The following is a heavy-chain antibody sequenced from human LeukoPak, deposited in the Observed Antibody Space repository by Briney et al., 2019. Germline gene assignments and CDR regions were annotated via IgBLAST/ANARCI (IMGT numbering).Heavy chain of an antibody. CDR3: ARDHTAYYYDSSGLGY. J-gene: IGHJ4*02. CDR2: IIPIFGTA. V-gene: IGHV1-69*13. Sequence: SVKVSCKASGGTFISYAISWVRQAPGQGLEWMGGIIPIFGTANYAQKLQGRVTITADESTSTAYMELSSLRSEDTAVYYCARDHTAYYYDSSGLGYWGQGTLVTVSS. CDR1: GGTFISYA. D-gene: IGHD3-22*01.